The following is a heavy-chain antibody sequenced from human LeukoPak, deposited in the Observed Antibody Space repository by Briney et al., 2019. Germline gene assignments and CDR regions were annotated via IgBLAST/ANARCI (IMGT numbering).Heavy chain of an antibody. Sequence: GGSLRLSCEASGFTFSAYTMSWVRQAPGKGLEWVSSISGSNGYIYNADSVRGRFTISRDNAKNSVYLQMNSLRAEDTAMFYCAREESSGNYYFDSWGQGTLVTVSP. V-gene: IGHV3-21*01. CDR3: AREESSGNYYFDS. CDR2: ISGSNGYI. J-gene: IGHJ4*02. CDR1: GFTFSAYT. D-gene: IGHD6-19*01.